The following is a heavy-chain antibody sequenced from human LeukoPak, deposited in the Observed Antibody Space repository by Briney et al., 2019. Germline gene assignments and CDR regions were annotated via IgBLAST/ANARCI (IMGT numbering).Heavy chain of an antibody. CDR1: GGTFSSYA. CDR2: IIPIFGTA. J-gene: IGHJ4*02. V-gene: IGHV1-69*05. Sequence: ASVKVSCKASGGTFSSYAISWVRQAPGQGLEWMGRIIPIFGTANYAQKFQGRVTITTDESTSTAYMELSSLRSEDTAVYYCARRRESSGLIFDYWGQRTLVTVSS. D-gene: IGHD6-19*01. CDR3: ARRRESSGLIFDY.